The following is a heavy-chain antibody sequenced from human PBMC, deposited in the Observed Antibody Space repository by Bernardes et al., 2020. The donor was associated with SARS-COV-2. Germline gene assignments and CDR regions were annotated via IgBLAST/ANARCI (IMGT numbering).Heavy chain of an antibody. D-gene: IGHD6-19*01. V-gene: IGHV1-24*01. CDR2: FDPEDGEA. CDR1: VYTLPQLS. CDR3: STIDLSGILSNFDH. Sequence: SVNVSCQVSVYTLPQLSMHWVRPAPGKGREWMGGFDPEDGEAIYAQMFQGSVTITEETSTDTAYIEFSNLRTEDTAVYYWSTIDLSGILSNFDHWSKGT. J-gene: IGHJ4*02.